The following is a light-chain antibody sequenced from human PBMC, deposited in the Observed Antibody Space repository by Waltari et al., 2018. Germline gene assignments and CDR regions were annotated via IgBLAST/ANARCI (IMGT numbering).Light chain of an antibody. V-gene: IGLV4-69*01. Sequence: QLVLTQSPSASASLGASVKLTCTLSSGHSSNVIAWHQRQPEKGPRDLMKVNSDGSHSKGDGVPDRFSGSSSGAERYLTISSLQSEDEADYYCQTGGHGTWVFGGGTKLTVL. CDR3: QTGGHGTWV. CDR1: SGHSSNV. J-gene: IGLJ3*02. CDR2: VNSDGSH.